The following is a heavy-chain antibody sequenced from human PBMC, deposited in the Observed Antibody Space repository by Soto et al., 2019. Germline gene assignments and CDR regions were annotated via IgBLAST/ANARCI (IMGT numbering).Heavy chain of an antibody. V-gene: IGHV1-46*01. J-gene: IGHJ4*02. D-gene: IGHD4-17*01. CDR1: GYSFTTYY. CDR3: ARDMGNGDFYFDY. Sequence: QVQLVQSGAEVKKPGASVKVSCKASGYSFTTYYIHWVRQAPGQGLEWMGMINPRDGGTSYAHKIHGRITMTRDSSTTTFYMELGSLRSDDTAVYYCARDMGNGDFYFDYWGQGTLVTVSS. CDR2: INPRDGGT.